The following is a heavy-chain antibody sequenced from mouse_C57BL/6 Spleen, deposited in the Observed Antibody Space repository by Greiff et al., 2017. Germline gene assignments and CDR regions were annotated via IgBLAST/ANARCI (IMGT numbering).Heavy chain of an antibody. Sequence: VQLKQPGPELVKPGASVKISCKASGYTFTGYYMNWVKQSPEQSLEWIGEINPSTGGTTYNQKFKAKATLTVDKSSSTAYMQLKSLTSEDAAVYYYARDGLGLVYYYAMDYWGQGTSVTVSS. D-gene: IGHD4-1*01. CDR2: INPSTGGT. J-gene: IGHJ4*01. V-gene: IGHV1-42*01. CDR3: ARDGLGLVYYYAMDY. CDR1: GYTFTGYY.